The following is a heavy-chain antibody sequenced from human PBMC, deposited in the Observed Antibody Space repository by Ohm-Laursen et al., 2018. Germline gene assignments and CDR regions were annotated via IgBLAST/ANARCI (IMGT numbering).Heavy chain of an antibody. CDR1: GGSISTYY. Sequence: GTLSLTCIVSGGSISTYYWTWIRQSPGKGLEWIGYVYYSGSTNYNPSLKSRVIISVDMSKNQFSLNLISVTAADTAVYYCTRRVATRPMYAFDIWGQGTVVTVSS. CDR2: VYYSGST. J-gene: IGHJ3*02. V-gene: IGHV4-59*01. D-gene: IGHD6-6*01. CDR3: TRRVATRPMYAFDI.